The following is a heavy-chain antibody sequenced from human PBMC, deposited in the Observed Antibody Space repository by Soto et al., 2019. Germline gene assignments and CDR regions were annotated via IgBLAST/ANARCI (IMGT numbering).Heavy chain of an antibody. V-gene: IGHV3-30*03. CDR3: ARARGIAARPYYFDY. D-gene: IGHD6-6*01. Sequence: PGGSLRLSCAASGFTFSSYGMHWVRQAPGKGLEWVAVISYDGSNKYYADSVKGRFTISRDNSKNTLYLQMNSLRAEDTAVYYCARARGIAARPYYFDYWGQGTLVTVSS. CDR1: GFTFSSYG. J-gene: IGHJ4*02. CDR2: ISYDGSNK.